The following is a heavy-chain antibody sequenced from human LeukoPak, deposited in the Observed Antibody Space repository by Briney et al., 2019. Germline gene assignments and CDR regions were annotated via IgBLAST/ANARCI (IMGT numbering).Heavy chain of an antibody. D-gene: IGHD3-10*01. CDR3: ARATYGSGSYYVVNFDY. J-gene: IGHJ4*02. CDR2: ISYSGST. Sequence: SETLSLTCTVSGGSISSYYWSWIRQPPGKGLEYIGYISYSGSTNYNPSLKSRVTISIDTSKSQFSLKLSSVTAADTAVYYCARATYGSGSYYVVNFDYWGQGALVTVSS. V-gene: IGHV4-59*01. CDR1: GGSISSYY.